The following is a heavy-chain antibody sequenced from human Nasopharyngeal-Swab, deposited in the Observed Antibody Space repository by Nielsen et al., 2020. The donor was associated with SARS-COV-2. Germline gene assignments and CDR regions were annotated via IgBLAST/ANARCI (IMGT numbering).Heavy chain of an antibody. Sequence: SETLSLTCAVYGGSFSGYYWSWIRQPPGKGLEWIGEINHSGSTNYNPSLKSRVTISVDTSKNQFSLKLSSVTAAATAVYYCARGDVVVPAAIYYYYYGMDVWGQGTTVTVSS. J-gene: IGHJ6*02. CDR3: ARGDVVVPAAIYYYYYGMDV. CDR1: GGSFSGYY. CDR2: INHSGST. V-gene: IGHV4-34*01. D-gene: IGHD2-2*01.